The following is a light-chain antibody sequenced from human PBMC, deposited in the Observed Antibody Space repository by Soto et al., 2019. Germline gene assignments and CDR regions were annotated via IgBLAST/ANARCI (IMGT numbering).Light chain of an antibody. Sequence: EIVLTQSPGTLSLSPGERVTLSCRASQSVSSRSLAWYNQKPGQAPRLLIYGAYSRAIGIPDRFSGSGSGTDFTLTISRLEPEDFAVYYCQQYGSSPRTFGQGTKVEMK. V-gene: IGKV3-20*01. J-gene: IGKJ1*01. CDR1: QSVSSRS. CDR3: QQYGSSPRT. CDR2: GAY.